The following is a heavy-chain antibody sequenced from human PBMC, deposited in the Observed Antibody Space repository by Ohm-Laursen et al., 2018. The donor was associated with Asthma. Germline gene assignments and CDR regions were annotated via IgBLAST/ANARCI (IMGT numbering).Heavy chain of an antibody. CDR1: GYTFINYH. CDR3: AREKGEEWELLRELYF. V-gene: IGHV1-46*01. Sequence: SSVKVSCKSSGYTFINYHMHWVRQAPGEGLEWMGVLNPSGGSTTYAQKFRGRATMTRDTSTSTFYMELSSLRSEDTAVYYCAREKGEEWELLRELYFWGQGTLVTVSS. CDR2: LNPSGGST. J-gene: IGHJ4*02. D-gene: IGHD1-26*01.